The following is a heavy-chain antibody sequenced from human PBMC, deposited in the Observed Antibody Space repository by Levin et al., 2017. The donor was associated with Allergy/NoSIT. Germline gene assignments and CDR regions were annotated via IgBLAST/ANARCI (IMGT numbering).Heavy chain of an antibody. CDR1: GFTFSSYA. D-gene: IGHD3-3*01. CDR3: AKEADFWSGSPSDF. CDR2: ISASGGST. J-gene: IGHJ4*02. V-gene: IGHV3-23*01. Sequence: PGGSLRLSCAASGFTFSSYAMSWVRQAPGKGLEWVSAISASGGSTYYADSVKGRFTISRDNSKNTLYLQMNSLRAEDTALYYCAKEADFWSGSPSDFWGQGTLVTVSS.